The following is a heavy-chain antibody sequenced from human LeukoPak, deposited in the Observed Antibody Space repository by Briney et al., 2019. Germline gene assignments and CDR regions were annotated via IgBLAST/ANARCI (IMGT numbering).Heavy chain of an antibody. J-gene: IGHJ6*02. D-gene: IGHD6-13*01. Sequence: GGSLRLSCAASGFTFSSYAMNWVRQAPGKGLEWVSYISSSSSTIYYADSVKGRFTISKDNSKNTVYLQMSSLRVDDTAVYYCAKAASSSWPSYYYGMDVWGQGTTVTVSS. CDR3: AKAASSSWPSYYYGMDV. CDR2: ISSSSSTI. CDR1: GFTFSSYA. V-gene: IGHV3-23*01.